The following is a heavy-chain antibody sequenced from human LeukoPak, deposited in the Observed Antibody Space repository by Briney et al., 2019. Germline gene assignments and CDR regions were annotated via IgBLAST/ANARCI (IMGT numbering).Heavy chain of an antibody. CDR3: ARDYYDSSGYYPYGMDV. CDR2: INPNSGGT. Sequence: ASVKVSCKASGYTFTGYHVHWVRQAPGQGLEWMGWINPNSGGTNYAQKFQGWVTMTRDTSISTAYMELSRLRSDDTAVYYCARDYYDSSGYYPYGMDVWGQGTTVTVSS. CDR1: GYTFTGYH. J-gene: IGHJ6*02. V-gene: IGHV1-2*04. D-gene: IGHD3-22*01.